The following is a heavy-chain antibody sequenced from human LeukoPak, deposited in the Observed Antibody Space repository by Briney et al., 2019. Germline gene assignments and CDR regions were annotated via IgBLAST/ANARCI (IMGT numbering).Heavy chain of an antibody. CDR2: IYYSGST. CDR1: GFTFSSYA. J-gene: IGHJ4*02. V-gene: IGHV4-39*02. D-gene: IGHD4-17*01. CDR3: ARDDYGFLRVIDY. Sequence: GSLRLSCAASGFTFSSYAMSSVRQPPGKGLEWIGSIYYSGSTYYNPSLKSRVTISVDTSKNQFSLKLSSVTAADTAVYYCARDDYGFLRVIDYWGQGTLVTVSS.